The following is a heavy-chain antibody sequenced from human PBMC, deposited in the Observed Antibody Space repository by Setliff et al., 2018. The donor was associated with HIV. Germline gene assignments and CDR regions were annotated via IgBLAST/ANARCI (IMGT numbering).Heavy chain of an antibody. V-gene: IGHV3-73*01. CDR3: AKGGYCSGGGCHSSYYYMAV. J-gene: IGHJ6*03. D-gene: IGHD2-15*01. Sequence: PSETLSLTCAVSGYSISDGYYWGWIRQPPGKGPEWIGHIRTTGNTFATAYGVSVKGRFIISRDDSNNTAYLQMNSLKTEDTAVYYCAKGGYCSGGGCHSSYYYMAVWGKGTAVTVSS. CDR1: GYSISDGYY. CDR2: IRTTGNTFAT.